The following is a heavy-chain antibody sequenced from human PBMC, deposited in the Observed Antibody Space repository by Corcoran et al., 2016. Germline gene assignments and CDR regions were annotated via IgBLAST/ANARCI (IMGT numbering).Heavy chain of an antibody. J-gene: IGHJ6*02. CDR2: INHSGST. Sequence: QVQLQQWGAGLLKPSETLSLTCAVYGGSFSGYYWSWIRQPPGKGLEWIGEINHSGSTNYNPSLKSRVTISVDTSKNQFSLKLSSVTAADTAVYYCARGLPYGSGRSGMDVWGQGTTVTVSS. D-gene: IGHD3-10*01. CDR1: GGSFSGYY. V-gene: IGHV4-34*01. CDR3: ARGLPYGSGRSGMDV.